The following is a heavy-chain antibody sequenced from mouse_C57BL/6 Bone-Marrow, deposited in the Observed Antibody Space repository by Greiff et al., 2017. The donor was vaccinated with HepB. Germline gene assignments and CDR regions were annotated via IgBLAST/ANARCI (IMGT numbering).Heavy chain of an antibody. CDR3: AREEFGY. CDR2: INPSTGGT. J-gene: IGHJ2*01. Sequence: EVMLVESGPELVKPGASVKISCKASGYSFTGYYMNWVKQSPEKSLEWIGEINPSTGGTTYNQKFKAKATLTVDKSSSTAYMQLKSLTSEDSAVYYCAREEFGYWGQGTTLTVSS. CDR1: GYSFTGYY. V-gene: IGHV1-42*01.